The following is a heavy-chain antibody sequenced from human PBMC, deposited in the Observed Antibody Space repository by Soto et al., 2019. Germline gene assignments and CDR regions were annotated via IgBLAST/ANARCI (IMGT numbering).Heavy chain of an antibody. Sequence: QVQLQESGPGLVKPSQTLSLTCTVSGGSISSGDYYWSWIRQPPGKGLEWIGYIYYSGSTYYNPSLKSRVTISVDTSKNQFSLKLSSVTAADTAVYYCARVGGRQLFGSGWFDPWGQGTLVTVSS. CDR1: GGSISSGDYY. V-gene: IGHV4-30-4*01. J-gene: IGHJ5*02. D-gene: IGHD2-21*01. CDR2: IYYSGST. CDR3: ARVGGRQLFGSGWFDP.